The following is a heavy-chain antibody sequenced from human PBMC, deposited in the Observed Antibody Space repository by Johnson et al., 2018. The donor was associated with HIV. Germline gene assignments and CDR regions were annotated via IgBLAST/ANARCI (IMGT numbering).Heavy chain of an antibody. D-gene: IGHD4-17*01. CDR2: IRYDGNNK. V-gene: IGHV3-30*02. Sequence: QVLLVESGGGVVQPGRSLRLSCAASGFTFSSYGMHWVRQAPGKGLEGVAFIRYDGNNKYYADSVKGRFTISRDNSKNTLFLQMNSLRAEDTAVYYCAKDHDSGDAFDIWGQGTMVTVSS. CDR3: AKDHDSGDAFDI. CDR1: GFTFSSYG. J-gene: IGHJ3*02.